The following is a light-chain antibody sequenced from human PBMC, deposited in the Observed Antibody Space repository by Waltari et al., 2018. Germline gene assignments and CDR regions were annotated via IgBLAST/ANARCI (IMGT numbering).Light chain of an antibody. Sequence: IVLTQSPAPLSLSPGQRATLSCRASQTINNNFLVWYQQKPGQAPRLLIHGASNRATGFPDRFSGSGSGTDFTLTISRLEPEDVAVYYCQQYDGSILTFGGGTKVEI. CDR1: QTINNNF. CDR3: QQYDGSILT. V-gene: IGKV3-20*01. J-gene: IGKJ4*01. CDR2: GAS.